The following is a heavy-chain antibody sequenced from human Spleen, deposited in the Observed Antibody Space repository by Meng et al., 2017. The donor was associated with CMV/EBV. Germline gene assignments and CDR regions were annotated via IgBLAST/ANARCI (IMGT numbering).Heavy chain of an antibody. CDR1: TYSISSGSY. Sequence: SETLSLTCTVSTYSISSGSYWGWIRQPPGRGLEWIANIYHSGNTFYNPSLESRVTISVDTSKNQFSLKLNSVTAAETAVYYCAREYHLRGMDVWGQGTAVTVSS. J-gene: IGHJ6*02. CDR2: IYHSGNT. V-gene: IGHV4-38-2*02. CDR3: AREYHLRGMDV.